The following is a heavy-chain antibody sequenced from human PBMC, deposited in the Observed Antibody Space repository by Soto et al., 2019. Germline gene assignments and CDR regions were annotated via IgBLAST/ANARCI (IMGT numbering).Heavy chain of an antibody. V-gene: IGHV3-23*01. D-gene: IGHD2-21*02. CDR2: ISGSVGRS. CDR1: GFTFSNYA. Sequence: PGGSLRLSCAASGFTFSNYAMNWVRQAPGKGLEWVSGISGSVGRSYYGDSVKGRFTISRDISKNTLYLQMNSLRAEDTAVYYCAKDVEAYCGGDCYSRYYYGMDVWGRGTTVTVSS. J-gene: IGHJ6*02. CDR3: AKDVEAYCGGDCYSRYYYGMDV.